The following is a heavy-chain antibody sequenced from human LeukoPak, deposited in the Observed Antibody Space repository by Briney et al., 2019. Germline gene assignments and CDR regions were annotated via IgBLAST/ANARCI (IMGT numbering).Heavy chain of an antibody. CDR3: AKVPSSGWYYFDY. J-gene: IGHJ4*02. D-gene: IGHD6-19*01. V-gene: IGHV3-30*18. Sequence: GGSLRLSCAASGFTFSSHGMHWVRQAPGKGLEWVAVISYDGSNKYYADSVKGRFTISGDNSKNTLYLQMNSLRAEDTAVYYCAKVPSSGWYYFDYWGQGTLVTVSS. CDR2: ISYDGSNK. CDR1: GFTFSSHG.